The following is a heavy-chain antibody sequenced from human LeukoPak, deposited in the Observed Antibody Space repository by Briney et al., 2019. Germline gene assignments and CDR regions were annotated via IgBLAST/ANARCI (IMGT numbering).Heavy chain of an antibody. V-gene: IGHV1-69*13. CDR1: GGTFSSSS. CDR2: IIPIFGTA. J-gene: IGHJ6*02. Sequence: ASVKVSCKASGGTFSSSSISWVRQAPGQGLEWMGGIIPIFGTANYAQKFQGRVTITADESTRTAYMKLSSLRSEDTAVYYCAPSTDPFYYYYGMDVWGQGTTVTVSS. CDR3: APSTDPFYYYYGMDV. D-gene: IGHD4-11*01.